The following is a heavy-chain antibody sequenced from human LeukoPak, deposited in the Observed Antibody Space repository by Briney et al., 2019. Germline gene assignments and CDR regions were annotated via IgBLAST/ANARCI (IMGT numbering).Heavy chain of an antibody. V-gene: IGHV3-21*01. CDR2: ISSSSSFI. Sequence: GGSLRLSCAASGFTFSSYSMNWVRQAPGKGLEWVSSISSSSSFIYYADSVKGRFTISRDNAKNSLYLQMNSLRAEDTAVYYCARDPPLGYCSSTSCPHLDYWGQGTLVTVSS. J-gene: IGHJ4*02. CDR1: GFTFSSYS. CDR3: ARDPPLGYCSSTSCPHLDY. D-gene: IGHD2-2*01.